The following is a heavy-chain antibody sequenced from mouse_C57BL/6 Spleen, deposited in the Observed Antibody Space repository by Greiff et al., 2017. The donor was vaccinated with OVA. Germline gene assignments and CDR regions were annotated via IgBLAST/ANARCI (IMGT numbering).Heavy chain of an antibody. J-gene: IGHJ2*01. CDR2: IDPSDSYT. CDR1: GYTFTSYW. V-gene: IGHV1-59*01. Sequence: QVQLQQPGAELVRPGTSVKLSCKASGYTFTSYWMHWVKQRPGQGLEWIGVIDPSDSYTNYNQKFKGKATLTVDTSSSTAYLQLSSLTSEDSAVYYCARWGDGSGYFDYWGQGTMVTVSA. D-gene: IGHD2-3*01. CDR3: ARWGDGSGYFDY.